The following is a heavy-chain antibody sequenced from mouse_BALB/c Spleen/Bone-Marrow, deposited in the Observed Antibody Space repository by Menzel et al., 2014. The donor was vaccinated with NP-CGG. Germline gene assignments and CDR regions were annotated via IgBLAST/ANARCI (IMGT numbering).Heavy chain of an antibody. D-gene: IGHD2-1*01. CDR1: GYTFTSYL. J-gene: IGHJ3*01. Sequence: LQQPGSELVRPGASVKLSCKASGYTFTSYLIHWVKQRPGQGLEWIGNIYPGSGSTNYDEKFKSKATLTVDTSSSTAYMQLSSLTSEDSAVYYCTRTYGNYPAWFAYWGQGTPVTVSA. V-gene: IGHV1S22*01. CDR3: TRTYGNYPAWFAY. CDR2: IYPGSGST.